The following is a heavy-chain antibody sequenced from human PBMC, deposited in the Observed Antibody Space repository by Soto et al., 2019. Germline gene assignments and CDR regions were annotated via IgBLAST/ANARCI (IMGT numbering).Heavy chain of an antibody. CDR2: ISYDGRNE. CDR3: AKDLRYDFPTGSYMGVGAFDI. D-gene: IGHD3-3*01. CDR1: GFSFRNFG. V-gene: IGHV3-30*18. Sequence: PXVCLRLSCTACGFSFRNFGMHWVRRAPGKGLEWVAVISYDGRNEYYEDSLKGRFTISRDNSMNTLYLQMNSLRPEDTAVYYCAKDLRYDFPTGSYMGVGAFDICGQRTMVTVSS. J-gene: IGHJ3*02.